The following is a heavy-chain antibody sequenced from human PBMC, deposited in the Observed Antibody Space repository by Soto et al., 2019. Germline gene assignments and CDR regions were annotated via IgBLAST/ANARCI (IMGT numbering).Heavy chain of an antibody. CDR3: ARGDRGGFDL. V-gene: IGHV3-74*01. J-gene: IGHJ3*01. D-gene: IGHD3-10*01. CDR2: VHSGGTTT. Sequence: EVQLVESGGGLVQPGESLRLSCAASGFTFDYYWMHWVRQAPGKGLVWVSRVHSGGTTTTYADSVKGRFTISRDNAGKTVSLQMSSRRAEDTAIYYCARGDRGGFDLWGHGTMVTVSS. CDR1: GFTFDYYW.